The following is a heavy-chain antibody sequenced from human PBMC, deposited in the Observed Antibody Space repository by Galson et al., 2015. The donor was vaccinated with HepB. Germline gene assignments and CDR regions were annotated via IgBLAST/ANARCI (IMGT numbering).Heavy chain of an antibody. V-gene: IGHV3-33*01. CDR1: GFTFKNYG. Sequence: SLRLSCAASGFTFKNYGLHWARQAPGKGLEWGALIQYDGSDKYYADSVKGRLTITRDNSKNTVYLQMNTRRAEDTAVYYCARGAGTSHGYGFVDYYYYMDVWGKGTTVTVSS. J-gene: IGHJ6*03. CDR3: ARGAGTSHGYGFVDYYYYMDV. D-gene: IGHD5-18*01. CDR2: IQYDGSDK.